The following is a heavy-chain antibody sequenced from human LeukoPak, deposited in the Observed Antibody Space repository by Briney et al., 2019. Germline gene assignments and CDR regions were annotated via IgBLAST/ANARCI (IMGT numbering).Heavy chain of an antibody. CDR1: GGTFSSYA. CDR2: IIPIFGTA. J-gene: IGHJ4*02. V-gene: IGHV1-69*13. CDR3: ARGPRDSTDGTFDY. Sequence: SVKVSCKASGGTFSSYAISWVRQAPGQGLEWMGGIIPIFGTAIYAQKFQGRVTITADESTSTAYMELSSLRSEDTAVYYCARGPRDSTDGTFDYWGQGTLVTVSS. D-gene: IGHD3-22*01.